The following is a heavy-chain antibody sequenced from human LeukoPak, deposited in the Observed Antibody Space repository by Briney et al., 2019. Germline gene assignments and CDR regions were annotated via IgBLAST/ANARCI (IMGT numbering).Heavy chain of an antibody. D-gene: IGHD4-11*01. J-gene: IGHJ5*02. CDR3: ARETRVTTLGS. CDR1: GGSISSSSNY. CDR2: IYYSGST. V-gene: IGHV4-39*02. Sequence: PSETLSLTCTVSGGSISSSSNYWGWIRQPPGKGLEWIGSIYYSGSTYYNPSLKSRVTISVDTSKNQFSLKLSSVTAADTAVYYCARETRVTTLGSWGQGTLVTVSS.